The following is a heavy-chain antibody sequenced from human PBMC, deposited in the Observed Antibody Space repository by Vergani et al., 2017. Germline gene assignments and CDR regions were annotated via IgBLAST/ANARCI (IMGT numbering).Heavy chain of an antibody. CDR3: AYYQYYSATVFRS. J-gene: IGHJ4*02. CDR1: GGAFVTFA. Sequence: QVQLVQSGSEVKKTGASVKVSCTASGGAFVTFAIHWLRQAPGQSLEYMGWINPDNDHTQYSQKFQGRLTISRDIAASTTYMDLSNLRSDDTAVYYCAYYQYYSATVFRSWGQGTLITVSS. D-gene: IGHD2/OR15-2a*01. CDR2: INPDNDHT. V-gene: IGHV1-3*01.